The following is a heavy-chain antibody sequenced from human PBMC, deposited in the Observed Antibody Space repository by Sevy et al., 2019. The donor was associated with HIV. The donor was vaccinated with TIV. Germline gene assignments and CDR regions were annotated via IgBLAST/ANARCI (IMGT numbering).Heavy chain of an antibody. CDR2: IYYSGST. Sequence: SLTLSLTCTVSGGSVSSGSYYWSWIRQPPGKGLEWIGYIYYSGSTNYNPSLKSRVTISVDTSKNQFSLKLSSVTAADTAVYYCARDRGGLTTDYWGQGTLVTVSS. D-gene: IGHD4-4*01. V-gene: IGHV4-61*01. CDR3: ARDRGGLTTDY. J-gene: IGHJ4*02. CDR1: GGSVSSGSYY.